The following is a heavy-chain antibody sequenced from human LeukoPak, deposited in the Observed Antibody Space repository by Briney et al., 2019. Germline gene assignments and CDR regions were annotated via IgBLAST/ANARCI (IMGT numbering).Heavy chain of an antibody. CDR2: ISSSSSYI. Sequence: GGSLRLSCAASGFTFSSYSMNWVRQAPGKGLEWVSSISSSSSYIYYADSVKGRFTISRDNAKNSLYLQMNSLRAEDTAVYYCANLLTTGSGWYEGYFDYWGQGTLVTVSS. CDR1: GFTFSSYS. D-gene: IGHD6-19*01. V-gene: IGHV3-21*01. CDR3: ANLLTTGSGWYEGYFDY. J-gene: IGHJ4*02.